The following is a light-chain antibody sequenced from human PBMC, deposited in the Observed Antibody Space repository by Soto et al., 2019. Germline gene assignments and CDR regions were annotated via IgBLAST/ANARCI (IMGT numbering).Light chain of an antibody. CDR3: QQYNSYSPPWT. J-gene: IGKJ1*01. CDR1: QSISSW. Sequence: DIPMTQSPSTLSASVGDRVTITCRASQSISSWLAWYQQKPGKAPKLLIYKASSLESGVPSRFSGSGSRTEFSLTISSLQPDDFATYYCQQYNSYSPPWTFGQGTKVEIK. V-gene: IGKV1-5*03. CDR2: KAS.